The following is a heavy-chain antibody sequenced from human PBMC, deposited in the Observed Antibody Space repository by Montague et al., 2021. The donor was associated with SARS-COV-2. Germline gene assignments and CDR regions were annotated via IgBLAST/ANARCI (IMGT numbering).Heavy chain of an antibody. V-gene: IGHV4-59*07. Sequence: SDTLSLTCTVSGGSISSYYWSWIRQPLGKGLEWIGYIYYSGSTNYNPSLKSRVTISVDTSKNQFSLKLSSVTAADTAVYYRARAPGAGYSSGWYNYYYYIDVLGKGTTVTVS. J-gene: IGHJ6*03. D-gene: IGHD6-19*01. CDR3: ARAPGAGYSSGWYNYYYYIDV. CDR1: GGSISSYY. CDR2: IYYSGST.